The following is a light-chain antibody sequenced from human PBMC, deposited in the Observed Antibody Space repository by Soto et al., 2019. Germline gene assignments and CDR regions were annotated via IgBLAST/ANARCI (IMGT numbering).Light chain of an antibody. CDR2: EVS. CDR1: SSDVGGYNY. Sequence: QSALTQPPSASGSPGQSVTISCTGTSSDVGGYNYVSWYQQHPGKAPKVMIYEVSKRPSGVPDRFSGSKSGNTASLTVSGLQAEDEADYYCSSYAGSNLVFGGGTKLPS. J-gene: IGLJ2*01. CDR3: SSYAGSNLV. V-gene: IGLV2-8*01.